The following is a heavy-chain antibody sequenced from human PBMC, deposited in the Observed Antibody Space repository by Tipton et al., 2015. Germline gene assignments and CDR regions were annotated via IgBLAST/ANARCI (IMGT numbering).Heavy chain of an antibody. V-gene: IGHV4-30-4*01. CDR3: ARVKVATMLYYFDY. Sequence: TLSLTCTVSGGSISSGDYYWSWIRQPPGKGLEWIGYIYYSGTTYYNPSLKSRVTISVDTSKSQFSLKLTSVTAADTAVYYCARVKVATMLYYFDYWGQGTLVTVSS. CDR2: IYYSGTT. D-gene: IGHD5-12*01. J-gene: IGHJ4*02. CDR1: GGSISSGDYY.